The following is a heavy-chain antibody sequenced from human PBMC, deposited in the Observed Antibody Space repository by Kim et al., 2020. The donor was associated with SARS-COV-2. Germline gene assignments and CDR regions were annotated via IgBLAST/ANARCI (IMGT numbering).Heavy chain of an antibody. CDR2: SNK. D-gene: IGHD2-15*01. Sequence: SNKYYADSVKGQFTISRDNSKNTLYLQMNSLRAEDTAVYYCAKGGSLDYWGQGTLVTVSS. J-gene: IGHJ4*02. V-gene: IGHV3-30*02. CDR3: AKGGSLDY.